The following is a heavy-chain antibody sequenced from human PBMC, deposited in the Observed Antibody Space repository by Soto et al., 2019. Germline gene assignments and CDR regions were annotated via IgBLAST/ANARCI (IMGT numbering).Heavy chain of an antibody. CDR3: ATSGDYVWGSYRPHTLDY. CDR1: GYTLTELS. Sequence: ASVKVSCKVSGYTLTELSMHWVRQAPGKGLEWMGGFDPEDGETIYAQKFQGRVTMTEDTSTDTAYMELSSLRSEDTAVYYCATSGDYVWGSYRPHTLDYWGQGTLVTVSS. CDR2: FDPEDGET. D-gene: IGHD3-16*02. V-gene: IGHV1-24*01. J-gene: IGHJ4*02.